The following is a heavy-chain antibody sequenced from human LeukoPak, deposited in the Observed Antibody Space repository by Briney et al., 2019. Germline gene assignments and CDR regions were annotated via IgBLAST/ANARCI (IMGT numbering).Heavy chain of an antibody. J-gene: IGHJ4*02. Sequence: PGGPLRPSCEASGSTFTNAWMTWVRQAPGKGLEWVRRIKSKADAGTTDYAGPVKGRFTISRDDSQNKLYLQMNSLKTEGTAVYYCATDGGSTGYYGRSDYCGQGTLVAVSS. CDR3: ATDGGSTGYYGRSDY. CDR1: GSTFTNAW. V-gene: IGHV3-15*01. CDR2: IKSKADAGTT. D-gene: IGHD3-22*01.